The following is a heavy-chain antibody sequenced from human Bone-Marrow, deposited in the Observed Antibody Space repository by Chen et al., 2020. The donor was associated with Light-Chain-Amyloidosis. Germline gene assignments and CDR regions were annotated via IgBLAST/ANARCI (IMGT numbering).Heavy chain of an antibody. CDR3: AKDIAYDDILPGYPADAFDI. V-gene: IGHV3-23*04. Sequence: EVQLVESGGGLLQRGGSLRLSSAASGFAFSSYAMSWVRQAPGKGLEWVSTMRGSGGSRYYGDSVKCRLTISRGNSKNALFLQRNSLRAEDTAVYYCAKDIAYDDILPGYPADAFDIWGQGTMVTVSS. D-gene: IGHD3-9*01. CDR2: MRGSGGSR. J-gene: IGHJ3*02. CDR1: GFAFSSYA.